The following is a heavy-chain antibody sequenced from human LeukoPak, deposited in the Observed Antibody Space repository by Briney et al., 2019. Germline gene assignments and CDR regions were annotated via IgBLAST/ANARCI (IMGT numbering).Heavy chain of an antibody. CDR1: GFTFNLAW. D-gene: IGHD2-15*01. J-gene: IGHJ4*02. Sequence: PGGSLRLSCATSGFTFNLAWMSWVRQAPGKGLEWVGRIKRNTQGATTDYAAAVKGRFTISRDDSKNTLYLQMNSLEIKDTGVYYCTTHPGYESYWGQGTLVTVSS. CDR3: TTHPGYESY. CDR2: IKRNTQGATT. V-gene: IGHV3-15*01.